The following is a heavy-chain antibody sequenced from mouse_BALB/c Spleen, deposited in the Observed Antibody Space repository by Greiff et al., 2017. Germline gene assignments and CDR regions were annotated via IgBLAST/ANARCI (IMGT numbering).Heavy chain of an antibody. J-gene: IGHJ4*01. V-gene: IGHV5-9-4*01. Sequence: EVQLVESGGGLVKPGGSLKLSCAASGFTFSSYAMSWVRQSPEKRLEWVAEISSGGSYTYYPDTVTGRFTISRDNAKNTLYLEMSSLRSEDTAMYYCARDGDYRYDGGHAMDYWGQGTSVTVSS. CDR2: ISSGGSYT. D-gene: IGHD2-14*01. CDR1: GFTFSSYA. CDR3: ARDGDYRYDGGHAMDY.